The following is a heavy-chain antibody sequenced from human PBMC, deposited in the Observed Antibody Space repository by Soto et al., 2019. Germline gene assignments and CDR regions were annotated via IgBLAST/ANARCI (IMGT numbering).Heavy chain of an antibody. CDR2: IWYDGSNK. D-gene: IGHD4-17*01. J-gene: IGHJ5*02. V-gene: IGHV3-30*19. CDR1: GFTFSSYG. Sequence: QVQLVESGGGVVQPGRSLRLSCAASGFTFSSYGMHWVRQAPGKGLEWVAVIWYDGSNKYYADSVEGRFTISRDNSKNTLYLQMNSLTTEDTGVYYCARSQQTTVTSPLADPWGQGTLVTVSS. CDR3: ARSQQTTVTSPLADP.